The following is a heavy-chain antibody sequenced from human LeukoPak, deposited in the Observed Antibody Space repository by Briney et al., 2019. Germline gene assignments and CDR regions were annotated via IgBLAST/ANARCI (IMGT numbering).Heavy chain of an antibody. CDR1: GATFSSYG. V-gene: IGHV1-18*01. D-gene: IGHD3-22*01. CDR3: ARGPWDYYDSSGPPVPDY. J-gene: IGHJ4*02. Sequence: GASVKVTCTPTGATFSSYGISWVRQAPGQGLKWMGWISAYNGNTNYAQKLQGRVTMTTDTSTSTAYMELRSLRSDDTAVYYCARGPWDYYDSSGPPVPDYWGQGTLVTVSS. CDR2: ISAYNGNT.